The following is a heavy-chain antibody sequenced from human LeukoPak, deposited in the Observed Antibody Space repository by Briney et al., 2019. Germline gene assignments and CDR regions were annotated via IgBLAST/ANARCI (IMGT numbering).Heavy chain of an antibody. Sequence: SETLSLTCAVHGGSFSGYYWSWIRQPPGKGLEWIGEINHSGSTNYNPSLKSRVTISVDTSKNQFSLKLSSVTAADTAVYYCARSGSGYNDYWSQGTLVTVSS. CDR3: ARSGSGYNDY. CDR1: GGSFSGYY. V-gene: IGHV4-34*01. CDR2: INHSGST. D-gene: IGHD3-22*01. J-gene: IGHJ4*02.